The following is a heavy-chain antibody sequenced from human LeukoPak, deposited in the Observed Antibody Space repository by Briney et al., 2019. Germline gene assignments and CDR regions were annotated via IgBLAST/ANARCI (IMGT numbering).Heavy chain of an antibody. J-gene: IGHJ4*02. CDR3: ARIVVVIRGSLYYFDY. Sequence: PSETLSVTCAVSGYSISSAYYWGWIRQPPGKGLEWIGSIYHSGSTYYNPSLKSRITTSLDTSKNQFSLKLSSVTAADTAVYYCARIVVVIRGSLYYFDYWGQGTLVTVSS. CDR1: GYSISSAYY. V-gene: IGHV4-38-2*01. CDR2: IYHSGST. D-gene: IGHD3-22*01.